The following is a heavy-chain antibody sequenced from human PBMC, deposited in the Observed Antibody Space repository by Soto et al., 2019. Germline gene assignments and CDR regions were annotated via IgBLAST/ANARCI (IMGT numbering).Heavy chain of an antibody. Sequence: PGGSLRLSCAASGFTFSSYAMHWVRQAPGKGLEWVAVISYDGSNYYYADSVKGRFTISRDNSKNTLYLQMNSLRAEDTAVYYCARDQEYYYGSGSYYPLKYYYYGMDVWGQGTTVTVSS. V-gene: IGHV3-30*04. D-gene: IGHD3-10*01. CDR1: GFTFSSYA. CDR3: ARDQEYYYGSGSYYPLKYYYYGMDV. J-gene: IGHJ6*02. CDR2: ISYDGSNY.